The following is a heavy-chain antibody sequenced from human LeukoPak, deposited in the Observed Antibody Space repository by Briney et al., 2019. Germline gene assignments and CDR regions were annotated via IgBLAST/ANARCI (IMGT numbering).Heavy chain of an antibody. J-gene: IGHJ5*02. CDR1: GYTLTELS. V-gene: IGHV1-24*01. CDR3: ATDKMVRGFNWFDP. CDR2: FDFQDGET. D-gene: IGHD3-10*01. Sequence: ASVKVSCKVSGYTLTELSVHWVRQAPGKGLEWMGGFDFQDGETIYAQKFQGRVTMTEDTSTDTAYMELSSLRSKDTAVYCCATDKMVRGFNWFDPWGQGTLVTVSS.